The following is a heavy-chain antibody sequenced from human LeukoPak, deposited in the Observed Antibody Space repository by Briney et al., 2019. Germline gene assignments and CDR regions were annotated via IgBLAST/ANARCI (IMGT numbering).Heavy chain of an antibody. V-gene: IGHV1-2*02. Sequence: GASVKVSCKASGYTFTGYYMHWVRQAPGQGLEWMGWINPNSGGTNYAQKLQGRVTMTRDTSISTAYMELSRLRSDDTAVYYCARDLGVYSSGCPDYWGQGTLVTVSS. CDR2: INPNSGGT. CDR1: GYTFTGYY. CDR3: ARDLGVYSSGCPDY. J-gene: IGHJ4*02. D-gene: IGHD6-19*01.